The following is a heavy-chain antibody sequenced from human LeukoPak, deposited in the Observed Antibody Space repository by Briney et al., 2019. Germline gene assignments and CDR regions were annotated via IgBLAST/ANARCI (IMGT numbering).Heavy chain of an antibody. D-gene: IGHD6-6*01. CDR1: GFTFSNYE. J-gene: IGHJ3*02. V-gene: IGHV3-48*03. Sequence: PGGSLRLSCAASGFTFSNYEMNWVRQAPGKGLEWVSYISSSGSTIYYADSVKGRFTISRDNAKNSLYLQMNSLRAEDTAVYYCARGIAARLDAFDIWGQGTMVTVSS. CDR3: ARGIAARLDAFDI. CDR2: ISSSGSTI.